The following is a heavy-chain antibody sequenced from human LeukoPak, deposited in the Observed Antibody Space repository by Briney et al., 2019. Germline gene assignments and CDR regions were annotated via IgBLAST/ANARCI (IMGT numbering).Heavy chain of an antibody. Sequence: PGGSLRLSCAASGFNLSDYYMTWIRQAPGKGLERVSYISRSDSTIYYADSVKGRFTISRDNAKNSLYLQMNSLRAEDTAVYYCARDGASSSWAYFDYWGQGTLVTVSS. J-gene: IGHJ4*02. V-gene: IGHV3-11*01. CDR1: GFNLSDYY. CDR2: ISRSDSTI. CDR3: ARDGASSSWAYFDY. D-gene: IGHD6-13*01.